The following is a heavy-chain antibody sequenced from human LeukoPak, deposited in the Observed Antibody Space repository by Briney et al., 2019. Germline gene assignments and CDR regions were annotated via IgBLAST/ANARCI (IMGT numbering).Heavy chain of an antibody. J-gene: IGHJ3*02. V-gene: IGHV3-48*03. CDR2: ISSSSTII. Sequence: PGGSLRLSCAASGFTFGSYELYWVRQAPGKGLEWISYISSSSTIIKYADSVRGRFTISRDDARESLYLQMSSLRADDTAIYYCGASRQYVGAFDIWGQGTLVTVSS. CDR3: GASRQYVGAFDI. D-gene: IGHD3-16*01. CDR1: GFTFGSYE.